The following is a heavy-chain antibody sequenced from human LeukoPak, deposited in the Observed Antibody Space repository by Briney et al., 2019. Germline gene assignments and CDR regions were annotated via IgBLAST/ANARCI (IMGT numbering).Heavy chain of an antibody. D-gene: IGHD3-10*01. CDR3: ARDQSDYYGSGSYSEGSY. V-gene: IGHV3-48*02. CDR1: GFTFSTYS. J-gene: IGHJ4*02. CDR2: INGSSGTI. Sequence: PGGSLRLSCAASGFTFSTYSMKWVRQAPGKGLEWVSYINGSSGTIYYAESVKGRFTISRDNAKNSLYLQMNGLRDEDTAVYYCARDQSDYYGSGSYSEGSYWGQGTLVTVSS.